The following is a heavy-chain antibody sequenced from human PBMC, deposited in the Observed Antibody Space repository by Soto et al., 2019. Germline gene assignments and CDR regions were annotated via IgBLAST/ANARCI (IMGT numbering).Heavy chain of an antibody. CDR3: AYSSRYYYYGMDV. D-gene: IGHD6-19*01. Sequence: PGESLKISCKGSGYSFTSYWIGWVRQMPGKGLEWMGIIYPGDSDTRYSPSFQGQVTISADKSISTAYLQWSSLKASDTAMYYCAYSSRYYYYGMDVWGQGTTVPVSS. CDR2: IYPGDSDT. CDR1: GYSFTSYW. V-gene: IGHV5-51*01. J-gene: IGHJ6*02.